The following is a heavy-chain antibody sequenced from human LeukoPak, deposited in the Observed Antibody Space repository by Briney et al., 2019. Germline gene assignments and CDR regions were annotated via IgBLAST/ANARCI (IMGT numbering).Heavy chain of an antibody. CDR1: GYTFTSYD. V-gene: IGHV1-2*02. Sequence: ASVKVSCKASGYTFTSYDINWVRQAPGQGLEWMGWINPNSGGTNYAQKFQGRVTMTRDTSISTAYMELSRLRSDDTAVYYCARDRITMVRGVISDAFDIWGQGTMVTVSS. CDR2: INPNSGGT. J-gene: IGHJ3*02. D-gene: IGHD3-10*01. CDR3: ARDRITMVRGVISDAFDI.